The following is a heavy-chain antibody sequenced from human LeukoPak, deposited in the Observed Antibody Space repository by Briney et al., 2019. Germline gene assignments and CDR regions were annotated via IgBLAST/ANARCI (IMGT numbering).Heavy chain of an antibody. CDR3: VSTKYYYYYYMDV. D-gene: IGHD2-8*01. CDR2: ITPIFGTP. CDR1: GGTFTNHA. V-gene: IGHV1-69*05. Sequence: SVKVSCKPPGGTFTNHAISWVRQAPGQGLEGTGGITPIFGTPKYAQKFQGRLTISTDESTSTAYMELSSLTSEDTAVYYCVSTKYYYYYYMDVWGKGTTVTVSS. J-gene: IGHJ6*03.